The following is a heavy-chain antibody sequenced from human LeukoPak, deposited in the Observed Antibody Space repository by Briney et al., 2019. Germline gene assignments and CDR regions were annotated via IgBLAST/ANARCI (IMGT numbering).Heavy chain of an antibody. CDR2: INPNSGGT. Sequence: ASVKVSCKASGYTFTGYYMHWVRQAPGQGLEWMGWINPNSGGTNFAQKFQGRVTMTRDTSISTAYMELSRLRSDDTAVYYCARESPRGYYDSSGYSNWFDPWGQGTLVTVSS. CDR1: GYTFTGYY. D-gene: IGHD3-22*01. CDR3: ARESPRGYYDSSGYSNWFDP. V-gene: IGHV1-2*02. J-gene: IGHJ5*02.